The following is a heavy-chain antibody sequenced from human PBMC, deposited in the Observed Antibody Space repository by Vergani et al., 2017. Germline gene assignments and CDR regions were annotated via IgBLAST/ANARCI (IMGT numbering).Heavy chain of an antibody. J-gene: IGHJ5*02. V-gene: IGHV4-39*01. CDR3: ARHADVAAAGP. CDR2: IYYSGST. CDR1: GGSISSSSYY. Sequence: QLQLQESGPGLVTPSETLSLTCTVSGGSISSSSYYWGWIRQPPGKGLEWIGSIYYSGSTYYNPSLKSRVTISVDTSKNQFSLKLSSVTAADTAVYYCARHADVAAAGPWGQGTLVTVSS. D-gene: IGHD6-13*01.